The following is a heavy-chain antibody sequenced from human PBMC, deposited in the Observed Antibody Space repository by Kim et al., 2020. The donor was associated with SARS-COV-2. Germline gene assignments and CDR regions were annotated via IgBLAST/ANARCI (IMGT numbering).Heavy chain of an antibody. CDR3: ARDTEDCSSTTCYVDY. CDR1: GFTFSSYG. V-gene: IGHV3-33*05. J-gene: IGHJ4*02. CDR2: ISYDGSNK. D-gene: IGHD2-2*01. Sequence: GGSLRLSCAASGFTFSSYGMHWVRQAPGKGLEWVAVISYDGSNKYYADSVRGRFTISRDNSKNTLYLQMNSLRAEDTAVYYCARDTEDCSSTTCYVDYWGEETLLTVSS.